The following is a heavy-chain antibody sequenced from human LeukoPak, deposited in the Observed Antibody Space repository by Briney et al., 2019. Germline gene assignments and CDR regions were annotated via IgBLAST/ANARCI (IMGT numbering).Heavy chain of an antibody. V-gene: IGHV3-23*01. CDR2: ISGSGGST. J-gene: IGHJ4*02. CDR1: GFTFSSYA. CDR3: AKAPLYYYDSSGYTDY. Sequence: GGSLRLSCAASGFTFSSYAMSWVRQAPGKGREGVSAISGSGGSTYCADSVKGRFTISRDNSKNTLYLQMNSLRAEDTAVYYCAKAPLYYYDSSGYTDYWGQGTLVTVSS. D-gene: IGHD3-22*01.